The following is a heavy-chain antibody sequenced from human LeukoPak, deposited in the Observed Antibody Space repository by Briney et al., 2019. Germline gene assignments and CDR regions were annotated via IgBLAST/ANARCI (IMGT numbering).Heavy chain of an antibody. CDR3: AKGSNYGDLDY. Sequence: PGGSLRLSCAASGFTFSNYAMNWVRQAPGKGLEWVSAIGAGGSGTYYADSVKGRFTISRDNSKNTLYLQMDSLRAEDTAVYYCAKGSNYGDLDYWGQGTLVTVSS. D-gene: IGHD4-17*01. CDR2: IGAGGSGT. J-gene: IGHJ4*02. CDR1: GFTFSNYA. V-gene: IGHV3-23*01.